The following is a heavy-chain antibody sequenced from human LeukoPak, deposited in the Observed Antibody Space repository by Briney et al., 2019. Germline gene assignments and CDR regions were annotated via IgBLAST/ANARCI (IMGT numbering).Heavy chain of an antibody. J-gene: IGHJ4*02. V-gene: IGHV3-53*01. D-gene: IGHD3/OR15-3a*01. Sequence: PGGSLRLSCASSGFAFSDYEMNWVRQAPGKGLEWISVINSGGTTYYADSVKGRFTISRDDSKNMLFLQMNSLRAEDTAVYYCAKMDSDYYIDFWGQGTLVTVSS. CDR3: AKMDSDYYIDF. CDR1: GFAFSDYE. CDR2: INSGGTT.